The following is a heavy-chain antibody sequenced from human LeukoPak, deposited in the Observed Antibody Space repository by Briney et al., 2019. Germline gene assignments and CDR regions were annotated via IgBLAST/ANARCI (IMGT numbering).Heavy chain of an antibody. V-gene: IGHV4-30-2*01. D-gene: IGHD4-17*01. J-gene: IGHJ4*02. CDR3: ARVRATVTTFYFDY. CDR1: GGSISSGGYS. Sequence: SETLSLTCAVSGGSISSGGYSWSWIRQPPGQGLEWIGYIYHSGSTYYNPSLKSRVTISVDRSKNQFSLKLSSVTAADTAVYYCARVRATVTTFYFDYWGQGTLVTVSS. CDR2: IYHSGST.